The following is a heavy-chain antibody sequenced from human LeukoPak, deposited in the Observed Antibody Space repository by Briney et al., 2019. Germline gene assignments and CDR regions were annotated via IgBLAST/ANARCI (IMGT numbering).Heavy chain of an antibody. CDR1: GYTFTSYG. J-gene: IGHJ6*03. CDR2: ISAYNGNT. CDR3: ARAASSSWYGGSYYMDV. Sequence: ASVKVSCKASGYTFTSYGISWVRQAPGQGLEGMGWISAYNGNTNYAQKLQGRVTMTTNTSTSTASMELRSLRSDATAVYYCARAASSSWYGGSYYMDVWGKGTTVTVSS. D-gene: IGHD6-13*01. V-gene: IGHV1-18*01.